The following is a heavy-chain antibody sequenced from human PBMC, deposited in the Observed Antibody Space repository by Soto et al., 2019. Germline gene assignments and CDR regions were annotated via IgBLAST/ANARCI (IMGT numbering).Heavy chain of an antibody. D-gene: IGHD3-16*01. CDR3: VRIRYQLPSSVLWLDP. Sequence: SETLSLTCAVYGGFLSESYWTWIRQPPGKGLEWIGEINHVGGTNYNPSPKSRVTMSVDTSQNQFSLRLISVTAADTAMYFCVRIRYQLPSSVLWLDPWGQGTPVTVSS. J-gene: IGHJ5*02. CDR1: GGFLSESY. V-gene: IGHV4-34*01. CDR2: INHVGGT.